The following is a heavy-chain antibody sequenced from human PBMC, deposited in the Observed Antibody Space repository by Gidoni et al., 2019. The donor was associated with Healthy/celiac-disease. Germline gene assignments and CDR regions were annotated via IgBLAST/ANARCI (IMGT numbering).Heavy chain of an antibody. V-gene: IGHV1-58*01. D-gene: IGHD3-10*01. CDR2: IVVGSGNT. Sequence: QMQLVQSGPEVKKPGTSVKVSCKASAFTFTSSAVQWVRQARGQRLEWIGWIVVGSGNTNYAQKFQERVTITRDMSTSTAYMELSSMRSEDTAVYYCAAETYYYGSGSYDYWGQGTLVTVSS. CDR1: AFTFTSSA. CDR3: AAETYYYGSGSYDY. J-gene: IGHJ4*02.